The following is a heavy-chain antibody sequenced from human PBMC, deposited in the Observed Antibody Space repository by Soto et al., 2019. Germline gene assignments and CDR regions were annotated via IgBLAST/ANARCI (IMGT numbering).Heavy chain of an antibody. CDR3: ARSVSSPANCFAP. J-gene: IGHJ5*02. V-gene: IGHV4-59*01. Sequence: QVQLQESGPGLVKPSETLSLTCTVSGGSISSYYWSWIRQPPGKGLEWIGYTYYNGSTNYTPPLTSRAPXSXDXXKTPFSLLLSSVTAADPAVYYCARSVSSPANCFAPWGQGTLVTVSS. CDR2: TYYNGST. CDR1: GGSISSYY.